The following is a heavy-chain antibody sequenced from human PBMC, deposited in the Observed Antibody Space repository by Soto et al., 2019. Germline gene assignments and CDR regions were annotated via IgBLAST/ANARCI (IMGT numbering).Heavy chain of an antibody. Sequence: QVQLQQWGAGLLKPSETLSLTCAVYGGPFSGYYWSWIRQPPGKGLEWMGEINHRGSTNYNPSLKSRVTISVDTSKNDFSLKLSSVTAADTAVYYCARGGVGSGWYGTFDYWGQGTLVTVSS. V-gene: IGHV4-34*01. CDR2: INHRGST. CDR3: ARGGVGSGWYGTFDY. CDR1: GGPFSGYY. J-gene: IGHJ4*02. D-gene: IGHD6-19*01.